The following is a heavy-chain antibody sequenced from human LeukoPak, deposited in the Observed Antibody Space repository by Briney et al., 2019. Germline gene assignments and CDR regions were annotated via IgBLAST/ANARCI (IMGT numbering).Heavy chain of an antibody. CDR1: GFTFSSYG. J-gene: IGHJ4*02. CDR2: IRYDGSNE. D-gene: IGHD3-3*01. Sequence: PGGSLRLSCAASGFTFSSYGMHWVRQAPGKGLEWVAFIRYDGSNEYYADSVKGRFTVSRDNSKNTLYLQMNSLRAEDTAVYYCAKVGMHYDFWSGQYWGQGTLVTVSS. V-gene: IGHV3-30*02. CDR3: AKVGMHYDFWSGQY.